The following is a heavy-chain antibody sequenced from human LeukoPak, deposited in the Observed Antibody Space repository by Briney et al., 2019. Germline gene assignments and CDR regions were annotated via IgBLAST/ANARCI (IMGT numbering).Heavy chain of an antibody. CDR1: GVSISSSNSY. CDR2: IYYSGIT. D-gene: IGHD3/OR15-3a*01. J-gene: IGHJ4*02. V-gene: IGHV4-39*01. CDR3: ARQTGSGLFILP. Sequence: SETLSLTCTVSGVSISSSNSYWGWIRQPPGKGLEWIGSIYYSGITYYNASLKSQVSISIDTSKNQFSLRLTSVTAADTAVYYCARQTGSGLFILPGGQGTLVTVSS.